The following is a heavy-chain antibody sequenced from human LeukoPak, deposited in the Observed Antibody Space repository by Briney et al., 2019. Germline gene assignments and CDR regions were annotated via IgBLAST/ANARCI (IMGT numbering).Heavy chain of an antibody. J-gene: IGHJ4*02. CDR2: ISGSGGST. Sequence: GGSLRLSCAASGFTFSSYAMSWVCQAPGKGLEWVSAISGSGGSTYYADSVKGRFTISRDNSKNTLYLQMNSLRAEDTAVYYCAKLPILYCSSTSCYLWGRGTLVTVSS. CDR3: AKLPILYCSSTSCYL. CDR1: GFTFSSYA. D-gene: IGHD2-2*01. V-gene: IGHV3-23*01.